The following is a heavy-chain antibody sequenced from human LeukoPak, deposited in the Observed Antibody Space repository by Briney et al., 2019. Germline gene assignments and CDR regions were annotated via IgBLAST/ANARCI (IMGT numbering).Heavy chain of an antibody. CDR1: GFTVSSNY. Sequence: PGGSLRLSCAASGFTVSSNYISWVRQAPGKGLEWVSVLYSGGSTYYADSVKGRFTISRDNSKNTPYLQMNSLRVEDTAMYYCARDDGYLDYWGQGTLVTVSS. D-gene: IGHD5-24*01. J-gene: IGHJ4*02. CDR2: LYSGGST. CDR3: ARDDGYLDY. V-gene: IGHV3-53*01.